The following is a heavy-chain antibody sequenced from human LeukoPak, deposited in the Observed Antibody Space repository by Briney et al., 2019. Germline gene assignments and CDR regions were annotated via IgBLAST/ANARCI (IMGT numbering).Heavy chain of an antibody. Sequence: GGSLRLSCAASGVTFDDYTMHWVRQAQGKGLEWVSLISWDGGSTYYADSVKGRFTISRDNSKNSLYLQMNSLRTEDTALYYCAKDIGSASLSGVDYWGQGTLVTVSS. CDR2: ISWDGGST. CDR3: AKDIGSASLSGVDY. V-gene: IGHV3-43*01. D-gene: IGHD2-2*01. J-gene: IGHJ4*02. CDR1: GVTFDDYT.